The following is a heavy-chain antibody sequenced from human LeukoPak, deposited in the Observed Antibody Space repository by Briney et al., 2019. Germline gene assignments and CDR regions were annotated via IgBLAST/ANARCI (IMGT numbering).Heavy chain of an antibody. J-gene: IGHJ3*02. CDR3: ARDRVTRCSGGSCNDAFDI. CDR1: GYTFTSYG. Sequence: ASVKVSCTASGYTFTSYGISWVRQAPGQGLEWMGWISAYNGNTNYAQKLQGRVTMTTDTSTSTAYMELRSLRSDDTAVYYCARDRVTRCSGGSCNDAFDIWGQGTMVTVSS. CDR2: ISAYNGNT. D-gene: IGHD2-15*01. V-gene: IGHV1-18*01.